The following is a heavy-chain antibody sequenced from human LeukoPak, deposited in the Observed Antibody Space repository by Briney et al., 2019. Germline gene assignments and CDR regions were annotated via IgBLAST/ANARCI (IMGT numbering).Heavy chain of an antibody. D-gene: IGHD2-2*01. CDR3: ARAAVVPAAIGWFDP. CDR1: GGSISSGGYY. J-gene: IGHJ5*02. Sequence: PSETLSLTCAVSGGSISSGGYYWSWIRQPPGKGLEWIGYIYHSGSTYYNSSLKRRVTISVDRSKNQFSLKLSSVTAADTAVYSCARAAVVPAAIGWFDPWGQGTLVTVSS. V-gene: IGHV4-30-2*01. CDR2: IYHSGST.